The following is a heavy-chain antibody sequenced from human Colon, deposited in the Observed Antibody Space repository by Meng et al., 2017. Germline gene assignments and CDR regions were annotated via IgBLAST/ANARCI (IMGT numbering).Heavy chain of an antibody. Sequence: HVQLVQSGAEVKKPGASVKVSCKASGYTFTAYDISWVRQATGQGPEWLGWVTPKSGSTVYAPKFQGRVTMTRNTSISTAYLELTNLRSEDTAMYYCATIRGFLYGYSDDWGQGTLVTVSS. CDR1: GYTFTAYD. V-gene: IGHV1-8*02. J-gene: IGHJ4*02. CDR2: VTPKSGST. CDR3: ATIRGFLYGYSDD. D-gene: IGHD3-10*01.